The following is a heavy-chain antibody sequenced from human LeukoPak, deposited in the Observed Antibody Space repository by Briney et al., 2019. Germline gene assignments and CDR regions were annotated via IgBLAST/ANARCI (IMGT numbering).Heavy chain of an antibody. CDR2: ISGTGSNT. CDR1: GFTFSGYV. V-gene: IGHV3-23*01. Sequence: GGSLRLACAASGFTFSGYVMNWVRQAPGKGLEWVSDISGTGSNTYYTDSVKGRFTISRDNSKNTLYLQMDGLRAEDTAVYYCAKIRKGTGYYDDWGQGTLVTVSS. D-gene: IGHD3/OR15-3a*01. J-gene: IGHJ4*02. CDR3: AKIRKGTGYYDD.